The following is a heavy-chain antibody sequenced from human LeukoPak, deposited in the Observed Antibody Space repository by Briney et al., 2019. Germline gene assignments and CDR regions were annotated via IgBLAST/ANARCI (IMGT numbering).Heavy chain of an antibody. J-gene: IGHJ4*02. V-gene: IGHV4-39*01. CDR3: ARHCSDYGDYGERGIYFDY. Sequence: SETLSLTCTVSGGSISSSSYYWGWIRQPPGKGLEWIGSIYYSGSTYYNPSLKSRVTISVDTSKNQFSLKLSSVTAADTAVYYCARHCSDYGDYGERGIYFDYWGQGTLVTVSS. D-gene: IGHD4-17*01. CDR1: GGSISSSSYY. CDR2: IYYSGST.